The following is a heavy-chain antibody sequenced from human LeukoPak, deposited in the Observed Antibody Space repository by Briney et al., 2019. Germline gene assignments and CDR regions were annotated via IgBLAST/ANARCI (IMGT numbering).Heavy chain of an antibody. J-gene: IGHJ4*02. CDR2: ISTSSSTI. D-gene: IGHD4-17*01. CDR3: ARDGHGDYLFDY. V-gene: IGHV3-48*02. CDR1: RFTFSSYS. Sequence: PGESLRLSCAASRFTFSSYSLNWVRQAPGKGLEWISYISTSSSTIYYADSVKGRFTISRDNAKNSLYLQMNSLRDEDTAVYYCARDGHGDYLFDYWGQGTLVTASS.